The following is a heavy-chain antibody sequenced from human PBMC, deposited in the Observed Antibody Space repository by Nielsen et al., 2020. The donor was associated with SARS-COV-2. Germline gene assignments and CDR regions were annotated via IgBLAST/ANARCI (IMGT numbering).Heavy chain of an antibody. Sequence: GGSLRLSCAASGFTVSSNYMSWVRQAPGKGLEWVSVIYSGGSTYYADSVKGRFTISRDNSKNTLYLQMNSLRTEDTAIYYCAKDRAIFMIYITRGGPDSWGQGTLVTVSS. J-gene: IGHJ4*02. CDR2: IYSGGST. CDR1: GFTVSSNY. D-gene: IGHD3/OR15-3a*01. V-gene: IGHV3-53*05. CDR3: AKDRAIFMIYITRGGPDS.